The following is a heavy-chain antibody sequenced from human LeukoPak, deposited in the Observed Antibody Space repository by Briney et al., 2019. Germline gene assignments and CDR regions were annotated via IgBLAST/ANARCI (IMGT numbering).Heavy chain of an antibody. D-gene: IGHD1-7*01. CDR2: ISSSGSTI. CDR1: GFTFSSYE. J-gene: IGHJ4*02. Sequence: GGSLRLSCAASGFTFSSYEMNWVRQAPGKGLEWVSYISSSGSTIYYADSVKGRFTISRGNAKNSLYLQMNSLRAEDTAVYYCARDDRNYGLYWGQGTLVTVSS. V-gene: IGHV3-48*03. CDR3: ARDDRNYGLY.